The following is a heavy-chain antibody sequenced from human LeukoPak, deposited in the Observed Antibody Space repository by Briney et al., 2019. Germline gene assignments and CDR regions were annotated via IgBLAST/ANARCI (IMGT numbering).Heavy chain of an antibody. V-gene: IGHV3-74*01. CDR3: ARRLAYCGGDCYSFAFDI. Sequence: GGSLRLSCAASGFTFSSYWMRWVRQAPGKGLVWVSRINSDGSSTSYADSVKGRFTISRDNAKNTLYLQMNSLRAEDTAVYYCARRLAYCGGDCYSFAFDIWGQGTMVTVSS. J-gene: IGHJ3*02. CDR1: GFTFSSYW. D-gene: IGHD2-21*02. CDR2: INSDGSST.